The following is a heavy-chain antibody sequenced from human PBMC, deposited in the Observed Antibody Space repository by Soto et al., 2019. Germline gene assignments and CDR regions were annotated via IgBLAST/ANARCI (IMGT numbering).Heavy chain of an antibody. CDR3: AKHVGRDGYNFEVDYFDY. Sequence: GSLRLSCAASGFTFSSYAMSWVRQAPGKGLEWVSAISGSGGSTYYADSVKGRFTISRDNSKNTLYLQMNSLRAEDTAVYYCAKHVGRDGYNFEVDYFDYWGQGTLVTVSS. J-gene: IGHJ4*02. CDR2: ISGSGGST. D-gene: IGHD3-3*01. V-gene: IGHV3-23*01. CDR1: GFTFSSYA.